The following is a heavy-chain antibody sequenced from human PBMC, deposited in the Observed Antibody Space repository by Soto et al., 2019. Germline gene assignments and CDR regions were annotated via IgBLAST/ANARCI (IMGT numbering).Heavy chain of an antibody. D-gene: IGHD3-3*01. J-gene: IGHJ3*02. V-gene: IGHV3-48*02. CDR3: ASIFGVVPRYPNDAFDI. CDR1: GFPFSSYS. CDR2: ISSSSSTI. Sequence: PGGSLRLSCAASGFPFSSYSVNWVRQAPGKGLEWVSYISSSSSTIYYADSVKGRFTISRDNAKNSLYLQMNSLRDEDTAVYYCASIFGVVPRYPNDAFDIWGQGTMVTVSS.